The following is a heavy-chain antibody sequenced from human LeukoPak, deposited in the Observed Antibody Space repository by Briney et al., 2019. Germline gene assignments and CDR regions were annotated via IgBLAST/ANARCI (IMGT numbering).Heavy chain of an antibody. CDR1: GGSFSGYY. J-gene: IGHJ4*02. D-gene: IGHD4-17*01. V-gene: IGHV4-34*01. CDR3: ARDFGYGDYFFDD. CDR2: INHSGST. Sequence: SETLSLTCAVYGGSFSGYYWSWIRQPPGKGLEWIGEINHSGSTNYNPSLKSRVTMSVDTSKNQFSLKLSSVTAADTAVYYCARDFGYGDYFFDDWGQGTLVTVSS.